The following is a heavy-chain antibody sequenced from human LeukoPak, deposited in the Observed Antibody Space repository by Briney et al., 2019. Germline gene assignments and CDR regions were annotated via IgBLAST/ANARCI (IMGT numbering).Heavy chain of an antibody. V-gene: IGHV1-3*03. J-gene: IGHJ5*02. CDR1: GYTFTSYA. Sequence: GASVKVSCKASGYTFTSYAMHWVRQAPGQRLEWMGWINAGNGNTKYSQEFQGRVTITRDTSASTAYMDLSSLRSEDTAVYYCARGRASAGGYSGYDWGDWFDPWGQGTLVTVSS. D-gene: IGHD5-12*01. CDR2: INAGNGNT. CDR3: ARGRASAGGYSGYDWGDWFDP.